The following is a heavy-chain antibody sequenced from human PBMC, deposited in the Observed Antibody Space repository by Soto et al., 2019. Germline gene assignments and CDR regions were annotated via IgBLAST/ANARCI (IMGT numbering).Heavy chain of an antibody. CDR3: ARESDWPRGYFDS. Sequence: QVQLQESGPGLVKPSQTLSLTCTVSGGSISSGYYYCTWIRQHPGKGLEWIGYISYSGNTYYNPSLKSRVTXSXDXAKNQFSLKLSSVTAADTAVYYCARESDWPRGYFDSWGQGTLVTVSS. J-gene: IGHJ4*02. D-gene: IGHD2-21*01. CDR1: GGSISSGYYY. CDR2: ISYSGNT. V-gene: IGHV4-31*03.